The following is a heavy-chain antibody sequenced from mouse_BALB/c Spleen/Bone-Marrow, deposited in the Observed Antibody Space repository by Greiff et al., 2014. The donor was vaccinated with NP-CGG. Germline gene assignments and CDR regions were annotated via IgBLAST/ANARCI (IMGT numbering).Heavy chain of an antibody. CDR3: AGEVRPHWYFDV. D-gene: IGHD2-14*01. CDR2: INPYNGGT. V-gene: IGHV1-18*01. J-gene: IGHJ1*01. Sequence: EVQLQQSGPELVKPGASMKISCKASGYSFTGYTMNWVKQSHGKNREWIGLINPYNGGTSYNQKFKGKATLTVDKSSSTAYMELLSLTSEDSAVYYCAGEVRPHWYFDVWGAGTTVTVSS. CDR1: GYSFTGYT.